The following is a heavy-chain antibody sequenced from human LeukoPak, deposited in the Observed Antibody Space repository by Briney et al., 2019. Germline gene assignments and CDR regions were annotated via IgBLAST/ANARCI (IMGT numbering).Heavy chain of an antibody. V-gene: IGHV3-48*03. J-gene: IGHJ4*02. Sequence: PGGSLRLSCAASGFTFSRYEMNWVRQAPGKGLEWVSYISSTGSTIYYADSVEGRFTISRDNAKNSLYLQMNSLRAEDTAVYYCARISRSYYLDSWGQGTLVTVSS. CDR3: ARISRSYYLDS. CDR2: ISSTGSTI. CDR1: GFTFSRYE.